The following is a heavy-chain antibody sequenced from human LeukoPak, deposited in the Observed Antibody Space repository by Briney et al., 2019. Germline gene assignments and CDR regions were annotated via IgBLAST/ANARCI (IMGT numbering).Heavy chain of an antibody. Sequence: GGSLRLSCAASGFTFSSYGMHWVRQAPGKGLEWVAVISYDGSNKYFADSVKGRFTISRDNSKNTLCLQMNSLRAEDTAVYYCAKDGYYDFWSGYYINWFDPWGQGTLVTVSS. V-gene: IGHV3-30*18. CDR1: GFTFSSYG. J-gene: IGHJ5*02. CDR2: ISYDGSNK. CDR3: AKDGYYDFWSGYYINWFDP. D-gene: IGHD3-3*01.